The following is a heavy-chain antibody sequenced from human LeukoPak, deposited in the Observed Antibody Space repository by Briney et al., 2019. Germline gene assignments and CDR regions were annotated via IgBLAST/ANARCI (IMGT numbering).Heavy chain of an antibody. CDR1: GGSFSGYY. J-gene: IGHJ4*02. CDR2: INHSGST. D-gene: IGHD5-18*01. CDR3: ARVHDTAMVAD. V-gene: IGHV4-34*01. Sequence: KSSETLSLTCAVYGGSFSGYYWSWIRQPPGKGLEWIGEINHSGSTNYNPCLKSRVTISVDTSKNQFSLKLTSVTAADTAVYYCARVHDTAMVADWGQGTLVTVPS.